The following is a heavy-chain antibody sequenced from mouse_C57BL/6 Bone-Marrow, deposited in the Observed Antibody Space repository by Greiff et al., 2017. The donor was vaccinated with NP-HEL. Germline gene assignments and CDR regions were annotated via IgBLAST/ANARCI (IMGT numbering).Heavy chain of an antibody. CDR1: GFTFSSYA. D-gene: IGHD1-1*01. CDR3: ARLYYGSRWYFDY. V-gene: IGHV5-4*03. CDR2: ISDGGSYT. J-gene: IGHJ2*01. Sequence: EVKVVESGGGLVKPGGSLKLSCAASGFTFSSYAMSWVRQTPEKRLEWVATISDGGSYTYYPDNVKGRFTISRDNAKNNLYLQMSHLKSEDTAMYYCARLYYGSRWYFDYWSQGTTLTVSS.